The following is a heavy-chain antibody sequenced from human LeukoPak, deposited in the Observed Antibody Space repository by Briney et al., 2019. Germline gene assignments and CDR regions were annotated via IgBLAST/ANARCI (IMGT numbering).Heavy chain of an antibody. J-gene: IGHJ3*02. CDR3: ARDQDPGAFDI. Sequence: ASVKVSCKASSCTLTNYGISWVRKAPGQGLEWMGWISAYNGNTNYAQNLQGRVTTTTDTSTNTAYMQLRSLRSDDTAVYSSARDQDPGAFDIWGQGTMVTVSS. CDR2: ISAYNGNT. CDR1: SCTLTNYG. V-gene: IGHV1-18*01.